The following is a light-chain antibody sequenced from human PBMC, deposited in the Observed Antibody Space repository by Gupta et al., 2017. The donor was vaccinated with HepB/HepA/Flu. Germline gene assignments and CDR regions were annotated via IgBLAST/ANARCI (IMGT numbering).Light chain of an antibody. CDR1: QSVSSN. V-gene: IGKV3-15*01. CDR2: AAS. Sequence: EIALTPSPATPSVSPGERATLPCRASQSVSSNLAWYQQKPGQAPKLLIYAASTRATGIPSRFSGSGSGTDFTLTISSLQSEDFAVYYCQQYNNLPRTFGQGTKVEIK. J-gene: IGKJ1*01. CDR3: QQYNNLPRT.